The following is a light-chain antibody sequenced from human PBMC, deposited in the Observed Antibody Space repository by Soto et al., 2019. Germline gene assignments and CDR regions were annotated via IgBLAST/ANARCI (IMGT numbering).Light chain of an antibody. Sequence: QSVLTQPPSVSGAPGQRVTISCTGGSSSIGAGYDVHWYQHLPGTAPKLLIYGDSNRPSGVPDRFSGSKSGTSASLAITGLQAADEGDYYCQSYDSSLSGRVVFGGGTKLTVL. J-gene: IGLJ2*01. V-gene: IGLV1-40*01. CDR3: QSYDSSLSGRVV. CDR1: SSSIGAGYD. CDR2: GDS.